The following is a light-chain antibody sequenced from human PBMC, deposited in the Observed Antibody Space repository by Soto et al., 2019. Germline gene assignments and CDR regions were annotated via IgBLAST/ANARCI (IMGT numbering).Light chain of an antibody. CDR1: SSDVGGYNY. V-gene: IGLV2-11*01. J-gene: IGLJ3*02. CDR3: CSFAGSYMWV. Sequence: QSALTQPRSVSGSPGQSVSISCTGTSSDVGGYNYISWYQQHPGEVPKLIIYDVSKRPSGVPDRFSGAKSGNTASLTISGIQADDEADYYCCSFAGSYMWVFGGGTKLTVL. CDR2: DVS.